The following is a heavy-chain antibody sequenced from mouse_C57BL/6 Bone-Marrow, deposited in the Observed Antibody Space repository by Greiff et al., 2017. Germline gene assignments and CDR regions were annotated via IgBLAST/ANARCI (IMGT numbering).Heavy chain of an antibody. CDR3: ARDSSGLAWFAY. J-gene: IGHJ3*01. D-gene: IGHD3-2*02. Sequence: VQLQQPGAELVMPGASVKLSCKASGYTFTSYWMHWVKQRPGQGLEWIGEIDPSDSYTNYNQKFKGKSTVTVDKSSSTAYMQLSSLTSEDSAVYYCARDSSGLAWFAYWGQGTLVTVSA. CDR1: GYTFTSYW. CDR2: IDPSDSYT. V-gene: IGHV1-69*01.